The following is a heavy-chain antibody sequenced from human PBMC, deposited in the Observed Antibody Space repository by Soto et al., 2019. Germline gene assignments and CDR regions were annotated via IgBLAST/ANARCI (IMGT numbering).Heavy chain of an antibody. CDR1: GFTFSRYS. CDR2: ISSSSSTI. D-gene: IGHD1-26*01. V-gene: IGHV3-48*02. Sequence: EVQLVESGGSLVQPGGSLRLSCAASGFTFSRYSMNWVRQAPGKGLEWVSYISSSSSTIYYADSVKGRFTISRDNAKNALYLQMNSLRDEDTAVYYCARDARQDGSHDINRFDPWGQGTLVTVSS. CDR3: ARDARQDGSHDINRFDP. J-gene: IGHJ5*02.